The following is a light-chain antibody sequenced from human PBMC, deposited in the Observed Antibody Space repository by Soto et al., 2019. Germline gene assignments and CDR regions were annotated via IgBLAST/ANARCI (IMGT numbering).Light chain of an antibody. V-gene: IGLV2-14*01. CDR2: EVS. J-gene: IGLJ1*01. CDR1: SSDVGAYNY. Sequence: SGLTQPASVSGSPGQSVAISCSGTSSDVGAYNYVSWYQQHPGKAPKLLLSEVSNRPSGVSDRFFGSKSGNTASLTISGLQAEYEADYYCSSLTTRFTYGFATAPKVTVL. CDR3: SSLTTRFTYG.